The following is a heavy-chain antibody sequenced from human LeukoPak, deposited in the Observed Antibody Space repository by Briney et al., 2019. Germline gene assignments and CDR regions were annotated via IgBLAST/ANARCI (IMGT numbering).Heavy chain of an antibody. CDR1: GGTFSSYA. V-gene: IGHV1-69*05. Sequence: SVKVSCKASGGTFSSYAISWVRQAPGQGLEWMGGIIPIFGTANYAQKFQGRVTITTDESTSTAYMELSSLRSEDTAVYYCAASTSFLHYYCMDVWGKGTTVTVSS. CDR3: AASTSFLHYYCMDV. J-gene: IGHJ6*03. CDR2: IIPIFGTA.